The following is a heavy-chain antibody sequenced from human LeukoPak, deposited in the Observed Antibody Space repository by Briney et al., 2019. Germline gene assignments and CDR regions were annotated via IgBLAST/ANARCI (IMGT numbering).Heavy chain of an antibody. J-gene: IGHJ3*02. Sequence: SQTLSLTCTVSGGSISSGGYYWSWIRQPPGKGLEWIGYIYHSGSTYYNPSLKSRVTISVDRSKNQFSLKLSSVTAADTAVYYCAREKGLYYYDSQDAFDIWGQGTMVTVSS. CDR1: GGSISSGGYY. CDR3: AREKGLYYYDSQDAFDI. D-gene: IGHD3-22*01. V-gene: IGHV4-30-2*01. CDR2: IYHSGST.